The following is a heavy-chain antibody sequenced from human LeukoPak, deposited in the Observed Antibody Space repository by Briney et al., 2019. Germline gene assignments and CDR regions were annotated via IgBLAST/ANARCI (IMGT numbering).Heavy chain of an antibody. V-gene: IGHV4-39*01. J-gene: IGHJ5*02. CDR1: GGSISSSSYY. D-gene: IGHD3-16*02. Sequence: PSETLSLTRTVSGGSISSSSYYWGWIRQPPGKGLEWIGSIYYSGSTYYNPSLKSRVTISVDTSKNQFSLKLSSVTAADTAVYYCARAEDYVWGSYRWNPYNWFDPWGQGTLVTVSS. CDR3: ARAEDYVWGSYRWNPYNWFDP. CDR2: IYYSGST.